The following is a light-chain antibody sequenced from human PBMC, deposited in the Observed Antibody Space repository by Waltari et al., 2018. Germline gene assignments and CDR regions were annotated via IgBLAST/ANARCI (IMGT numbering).Light chain of an antibody. CDR2: AAS. CDR1: RNINSN. Sequence: IVMTQSPDTLSVSPGETATLSCRASRNINSNLAWYHQKPGQPPRLLIHAASTRAPGVPARFSGSGSGTEFTLTISNLQSEDFAVYYCQQYSNWPPITFGQGTR. J-gene: IGKJ5*01. V-gene: IGKV3-15*01. CDR3: QQYSNWPPIT.